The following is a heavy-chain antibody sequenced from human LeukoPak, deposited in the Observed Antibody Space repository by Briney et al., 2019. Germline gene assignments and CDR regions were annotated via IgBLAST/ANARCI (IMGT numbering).Heavy chain of an antibody. CDR2: ISSSGSTI. D-gene: IGHD5-24*01. V-gene: IGHV3-11*01. J-gene: IGHJ4*02. Sequence: GGSLRLSCAASGFTFSDYYMSWIRQAPGKGLEWVSYISSSGSTIYYADSVKGRFTISRDNAKNSLYLQMNSQRAEDTAVYYCARDSRRWLQYTNLDYWGQGTLVTVSS. CDR3: ARDSRRWLQYTNLDY. CDR1: GFTFSDYY.